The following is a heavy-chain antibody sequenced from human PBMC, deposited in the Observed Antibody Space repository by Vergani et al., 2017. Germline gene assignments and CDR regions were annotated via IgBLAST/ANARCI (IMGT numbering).Heavy chain of an antibody. D-gene: IGHD6-25*01. J-gene: IGHJ6*03. CDR3: ARVDTQVPATSHFYYMDV. CDR1: GGSISSGDHC. CDR2: IFYSGTT. V-gene: IGHV4-31*11. Sequence: QVQPQESGPGVVKPSQTLSLPFAVSGGSISSGDHCWTWIRQRPGKGLEWIGYIFYSGTTDDNPSLRSRLNISVDTSQNQFSLKLRSVTAADTAVYYCARVDTQVPATSHFYYMDVWGKGTTVVVSS.